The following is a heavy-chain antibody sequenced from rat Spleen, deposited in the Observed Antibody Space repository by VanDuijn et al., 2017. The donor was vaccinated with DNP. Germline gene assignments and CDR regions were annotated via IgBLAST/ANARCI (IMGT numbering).Heavy chain of an antibody. CDR1: GYSITSSYR. CDR3: VRWGDYFDY. V-gene: IGHV3-3*01. CDR2: INSAGST. Sequence: EVQLQESGPGLVKPSQSLSLTCSVTGYSITSSYRWNWIRKFPGNKLEWMGYINSAGSTHYNPSLKSRISITRDTSKNQFFLQLNSVTTEDTATYYCVRWGDYFDYWGQGVMVTVSS. J-gene: IGHJ2*01.